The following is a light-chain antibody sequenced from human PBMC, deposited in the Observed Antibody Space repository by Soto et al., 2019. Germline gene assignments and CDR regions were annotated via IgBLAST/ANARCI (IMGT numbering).Light chain of an antibody. J-gene: IGKJ4*01. CDR3: TQLLHPPLT. Sequence: DVVMTQSPLSLPVTPGEPASISCRSSQSLLHTNGYNYLAWFLQKAGQSPQLLIYLASSRASGVPDRFSGSGSGTDFTLEISSVEAEDVGIYYCTQLLHPPLTFGGGTKVEIK. CDR1: QSLLHTNGYNY. CDR2: LAS. V-gene: IGKV2-28*01.